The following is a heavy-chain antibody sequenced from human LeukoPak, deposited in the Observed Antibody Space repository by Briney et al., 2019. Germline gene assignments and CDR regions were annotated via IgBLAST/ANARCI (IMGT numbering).Heavy chain of an antibody. CDR3: ARELVPTVYDSSGRHNWFDP. Sequence: GASVNVSCKASGYTFTSYGISWVRQAPGQGLEWMGWISAYNGNTNYAQKLQGGVTMTTDTSTSTAYMELRSLRSDDTAVYYCARELVPTVYDSSGRHNWFDPWGQGTLVTVSS. CDR2: ISAYNGNT. J-gene: IGHJ5*02. V-gene: IGHV1-18*01. D-gene: IGHD3-22*01. CDR1: GYTFTSYG.